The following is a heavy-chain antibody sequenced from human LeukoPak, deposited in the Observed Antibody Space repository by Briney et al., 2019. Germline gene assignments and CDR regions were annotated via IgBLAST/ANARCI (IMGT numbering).Heavy chain of an antibody. CDR1: GFIFSSYA. J-gene: IGHJ4*02. Sequence: PGRSLRLSCAASGFIFSSYAMHWVRQAPGRGLEYVAAITSSGSSTFHANSVKGRFTISRDNSKNTLYLQMGSLRPEDMAVYFCTRGPGYDYVWGTYRADYWGQGTLVTVSS. V-gene: IGHV3-64*01. D-gene: IGHD3-16*02. CDR3: TRGPGYDYVWGTYRADY. CDR2: ITSSGSST.